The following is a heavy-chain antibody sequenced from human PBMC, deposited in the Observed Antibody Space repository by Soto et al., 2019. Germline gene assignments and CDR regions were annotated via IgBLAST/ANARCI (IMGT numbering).Heavy chain of an antibody. CDR2: ISSSSSYI. CDR3: MSQLRRGEYTIPPTQNDY. CDR1: GFTFSSYS. V-gene: IGHV3-21*01. D-gene: IGHD2-2*01. J-gene: IGHJ4*02. Sequence: GGSLRLSCAASGFTFSSYSMNWVRQAPGKGLEWVASISSSSSYIYYADSVKGRFTISRYNAKNSLYLKMNSLRANDMTAYYCMSQLRRGEYTIPPTQNDYWGQGTLVTVSS.